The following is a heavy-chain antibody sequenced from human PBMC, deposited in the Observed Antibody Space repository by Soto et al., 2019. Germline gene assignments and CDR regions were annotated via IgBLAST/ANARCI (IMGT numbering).Heavy chain of an antibody. V-gene: IGHV3-11*01. CDR3: VRGGWSSSGGIAAS. Sequence: AGGSLRLSCAASGFTFSDYYMSWIRQAPGKGLEWVSYISSSGASIYYADSVKGRFTISRDNAENSLSLQMNSLRAEDTAVYYCVRGGWSSSGGIAASWGQGTLVTVSS. CDR1: GFTFSDYY. J-gene: IGHJ5*02. CDR2: ISSSGASI. D-gene: IGHD6-13*01.